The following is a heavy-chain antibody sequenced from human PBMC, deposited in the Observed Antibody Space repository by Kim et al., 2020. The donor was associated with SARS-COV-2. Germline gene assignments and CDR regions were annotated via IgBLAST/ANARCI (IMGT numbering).Heavy chain of an antibody. Sequence: SETLSLTCSVSGVSMTYHHWSWIRQSPGKGLEWIGYINYDGSRKYAPSLTSRVTISVDTSKSQFSLKLSSVAAADTAVYFCGGYNEGQGGRGYWGQGIPVTVSA. D-gene: IGHD1-20*01. CDR1: GVSMTYHH. J-gene: IGHJ4*02. CDR2: INYDGSR. CDR3: GGYNEGQGGRGY. V-gene: IGHV4-59*11.